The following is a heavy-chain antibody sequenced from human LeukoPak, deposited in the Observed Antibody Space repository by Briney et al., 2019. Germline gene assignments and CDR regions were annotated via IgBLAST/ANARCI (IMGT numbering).Heavy chain of an antibody. CDR2: IKQDGSEK. Sequence: SGGSLRLSCAAAGFTFSNYWMNWVRQAPGKGLEWVANIKQDGSEKYYVDSVKGRFTISRDNAKNSLYLQMNSLRAEDTAVYYCARVPYYYAMIVVVPPDNWFDPWGQGTLVTVSS. CDR1: GFTFSNYW. J-gene: IGHJ5*02. D-gene: IGHD3-22*01. CDR3: ARVPYYYAMIVVVPPDNWFDP. V-gene: IGHV3-7*01.